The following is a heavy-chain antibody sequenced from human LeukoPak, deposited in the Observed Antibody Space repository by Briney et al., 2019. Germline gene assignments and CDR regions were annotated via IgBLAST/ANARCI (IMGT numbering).Heavy chain of an antibody. D-gene: IGHD2-15*01. CDR3: AKQLGYCSDGSCYFPY. Sequence: SGGSLRLSCTASGFTFSGYGMHWVRQAPGKGLEWVSAISNNGGYTYYADSVQGRFTISRDNSKSTLCLQMNSLRAEDTAVYYCAKQLGYCSDGSCYFPYWGQGTLVTVSS. V-gene: IGHV3-23*01. J-gene: IGHJ4*02. CDR1: GFTFSGYG. CDR2: ISNNGGYT.